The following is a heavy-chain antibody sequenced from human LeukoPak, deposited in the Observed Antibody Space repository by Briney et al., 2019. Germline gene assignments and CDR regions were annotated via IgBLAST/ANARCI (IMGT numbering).Heavy chain of an antibody. CDR2: IYSGGGT. Sequence: GGSLRLSCAASGFTVSSNYMSWVRQAPGKGLEWVSVIYSGGGTYYADSVKGRFTISRDNSKNTLYLQMNSLRAEDTAVYYCARVISGRLNYYYYYMDVWGKGTTVTVSS. CDR3: ARVISGRLNYYYYYMDV. J-gene: IGHJ6*03. V-gene: IGHV3-66*02. CDR1: GFTVSSNY. D-gene: IGHD3-10*01.